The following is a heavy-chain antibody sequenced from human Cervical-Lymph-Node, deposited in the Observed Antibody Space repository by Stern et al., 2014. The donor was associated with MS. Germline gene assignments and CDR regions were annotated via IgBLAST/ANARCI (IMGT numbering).Heavy chain of an antibody. D-gene: IGHD3-22*01. J-gene: IGHJ1*01. CDR1: GGTFSNYA. CDR3: ARASERSGYYPDYFQY. CDR2: LIIIFDTA. Sequence: EQLVQSGPEVKKPGSSVKVSCKASGGTFSNYAISWVRQAPGKGLEWMGGLIIIFDTANYAQKFQGRVTISADESTSTAYMELSSLRSEDTAVYYCARASERSGYYPDYFQYWGQGTPVTVSS. V-gene: IGHV1-69*01.